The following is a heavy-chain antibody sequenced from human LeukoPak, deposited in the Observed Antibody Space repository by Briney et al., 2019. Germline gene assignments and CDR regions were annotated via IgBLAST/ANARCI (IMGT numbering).Heavy chain of an antibody. Sequence: GGSLRLSCAASGFTFSSYSMNWVRQAPGKGLEWVSSISSSSSYIYYADSVKGRFTISRDNAKNSLYLQMNSLRAEDTAVYYCAKPFGHYSGTYLFDCWGQGTLVTVSS. J-gene: IGHJ4*02. D-gene: IGHD1-26*01. CDR1: GFTFSSYS. V-gene: IGHV3-21*01. CDR2: ISSSSSYI. CDR3: AKPFGHYSGTYLFDC.